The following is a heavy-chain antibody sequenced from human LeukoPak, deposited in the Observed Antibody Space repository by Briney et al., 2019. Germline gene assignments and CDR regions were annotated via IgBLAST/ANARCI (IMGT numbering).Heavy chain of an antibody. Sequence: RTGGSLRLSCVVSGFTSSTHAMTWVRQAPGKGLERVSDISGPGGTTYYAASVKGRFTISRDNSKNTLFLQMNSLRAEDTAVYYCARDPGVIPVHYMDVWGKGTTVIASS. CDR1: GFTSSTHA. V-gene: IGHV3-23*01. J-gene: IGHJ6*03. D-gene: IGHD4-23*01. CDR2: ISGPGGTT. CDR3: ARDPGVIPVHYMDV.